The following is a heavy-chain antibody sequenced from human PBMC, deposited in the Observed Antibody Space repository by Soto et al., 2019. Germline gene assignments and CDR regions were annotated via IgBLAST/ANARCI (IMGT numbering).Heavy chain of an antibody. J-gene: IGHJ4*02. Sequence: QVQLVQSGAEVKKPGASVKVSCKASGYTFTSYYMHWVRQAPGQGLEWMGIINPSGGSTSYAQKFQGRVTMTRDTSTSTVYMELSSLRSEDTAVYYCARDIVVVPAARPHYFDYWCQGTLVTVSS. CDR3: ARDIVVVPAARPHYFDY. V-gene: IGHV1-46*01. D-gene: IGHD2-2*01. CDR1: GYTFTSYY. CDR2: INPSGGST.